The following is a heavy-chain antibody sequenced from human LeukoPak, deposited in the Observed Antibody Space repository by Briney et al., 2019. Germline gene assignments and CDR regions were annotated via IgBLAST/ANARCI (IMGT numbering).Heavy chain of an antibody. CDR3: ASGMYSTSSYYYDSSGYQGLYYFDY. V-gene: IGHV1-69*05. CDR1: GGTFSSYA. CDR2: IIPIFGTA. D-gene: IGHD3-22*01. J-gene: IGHJ4*02. Sequence: SVKVPCKASGGTFSSYAISWVRQAPGQGLEWMGRIIPIFGTANYAQKFQGRVTITTDESTSTAYMELSSLRSEDTAVYYCASGMYSTSSYYYDSSGYQGLYYFDYWGQGTLVTVSS.